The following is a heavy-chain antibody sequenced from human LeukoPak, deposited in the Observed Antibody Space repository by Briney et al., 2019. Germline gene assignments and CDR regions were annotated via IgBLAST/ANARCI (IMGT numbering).Heavy chain of an antibody. D-gene: IGHD3-3*01. CDR3: AKDSSYDFWSGYYTGATHYYGMDV. V-gene: IGHV3-23*01. CDR2: ISGSGGST. Sequence: PGGSLRLSCAASGFIFSSYAMSWVRQAPGKGLEWVSAISGSGGSTYYADSVKGRFTISRDNSKNTLYLQMNSLRAEDTAVYYCAKDSSYDFWSGYYTGATHYYGMDVWGQGTTVTVSS. CDR1: GFIFSSYA. J-gene: IGHJ6*02.